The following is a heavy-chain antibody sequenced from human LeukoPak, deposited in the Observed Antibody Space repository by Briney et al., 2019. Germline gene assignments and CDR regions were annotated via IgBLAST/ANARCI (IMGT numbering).Heavy chain of an antibody. D-gene: IGHD3-9*01. CDR1: GYSISSGYY. V-gene: IGHV4-38-2*02. CDR2: IYHSGST. J-gene: IGHJ3*02. Sequence: SETLSLTCTVSGYSISSGYYWGWIRQPPGKGLEWIGSIYHSGSTYYNPSLKSRVTISVDTSKNQFSLKLSSVTAADTAVYYCARTLILTGYYPPDAFDIWGQGTMVTVSS. CDR3: ARTLILTGYYPPDAFDI.